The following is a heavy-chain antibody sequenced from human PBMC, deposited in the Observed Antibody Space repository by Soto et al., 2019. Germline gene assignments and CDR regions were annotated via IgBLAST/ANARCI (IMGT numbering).Heavy chain of an antibody. V-gene: IGHV4-59*01. CDR1: GGSISSYY. D-gene: IGHD3-3*01. CDR2: IYYSGST. J-gene: IGHJ4*02. CDR3: ARGSFWNDY. Sequence: PSEALSLICTVSGGSISSYYWSWIRHPPGKGLEWIGYIYYSGSTNYNPSLKSRVTISVDTSKNQFSLKLSSVTAADTAVYYCARGSFWNDYWGQGTLVTVSS.